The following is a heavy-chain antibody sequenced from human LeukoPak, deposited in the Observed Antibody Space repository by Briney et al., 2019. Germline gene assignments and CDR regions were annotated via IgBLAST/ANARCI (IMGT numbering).Heavy chain of an antibody. Sequence: SGGSLRLSCAASGLTFSSYAMSWVRQAPGKGLEWVSVISGSGGSTYYADSVKGRFTISRDNSKNTLYLQMNSLRAEDTAVYYCAKEMYYYESSGYCDYWGQGTLVTVSS. CDR3: AKEMYYYESSGYCDY. J-gene: IGHJ4*02. V-gene: IGHV3-23*01. CDR1: GLTFSSYA. D-gene: IGHD3-22*01. CDR2: ISGSGGST.